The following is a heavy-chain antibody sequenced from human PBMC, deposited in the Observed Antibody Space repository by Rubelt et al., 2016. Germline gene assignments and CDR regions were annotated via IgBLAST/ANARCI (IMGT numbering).Heavy chain of an antibody. V-gene: IGHV1-18*01. CDR2: ISAYNGNT. J-gene: IGHJ4*02. CDR1: TFTSYG. D-gene: IGHD3-3*02. Sequence: TFTSYGITWVRQAPGQGLEWMGWISAYNGNTNYAQKFQRRVPMTTDTSTTTAYMELRGLRSDDTALDYWAREISLTVWGQGTLVTVSS. CDR3: AREISLTV.